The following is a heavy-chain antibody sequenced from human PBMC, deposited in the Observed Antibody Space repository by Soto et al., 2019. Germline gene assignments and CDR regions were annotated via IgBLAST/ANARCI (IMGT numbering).Heavy chain of an antibody. Sequence: HGGSTRLSCAASGLTFSSYSMNWVRQAPGKGLEWVSYISSSSSTIYYADSVKGRFTISRDNAKNSLYLQMNSLRAEDTAVYYCARDDSSGGAFDIWGQGTMVTVSS. V-gene: IGHV3-48*01. CDR2: ISSSSSTI. CDR1: GLTFSSYS. D-gene: IGHD6-19*01. J-gene: IGHJ3*02. CDR3: ARDDSSGGAFDI.